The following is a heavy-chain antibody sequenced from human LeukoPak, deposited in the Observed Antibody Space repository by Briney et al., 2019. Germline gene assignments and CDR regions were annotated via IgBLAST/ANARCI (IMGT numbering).Heavy chain of an antibody. CDR3: AKECSSSWFDY. Sequence: GGSLRLSCAASGFTFSIYGMHWVRQAPGKGLEWVAVISYDGSNKYYADSVKGRFTISRDNSKNTLYLQMNSLRAEDTAVYYCAKECSSSWFDYWGQGTLVTVSS. CDR2: ISYDGSNK. CDR1: GFTFSIYG. J-gene: IGHJ5*01. V-gene: IGHV3-30*18. D-gene: IGHD6-13*01.